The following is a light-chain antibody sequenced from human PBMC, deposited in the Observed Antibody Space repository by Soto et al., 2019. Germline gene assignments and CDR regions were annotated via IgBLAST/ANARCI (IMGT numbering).Light chain of an antibody. J-gene: IGLJ2*01. CDR2: DVS. V-gene: IGLV2-14*01. CDR1: SSDVGGYNS. Sequence: QSALTQPASVSGSPGQSITISCTGTSSDVGGYNSVSWYQQHPGKAPKLMIYDVSNRPSGVSNRFSGSKSGNTASLTISGLQAEDEAEYYCCSYTPSSTEVLGGGTKVTAL. CDR3: CSYTPSSTEV.